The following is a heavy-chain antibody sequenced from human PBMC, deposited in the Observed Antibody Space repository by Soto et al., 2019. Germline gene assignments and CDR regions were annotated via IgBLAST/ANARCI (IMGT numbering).Heavy chain of an antibody. CDR2: IYWDGDE. D-gene: IGHD6-13*01. CDR1: GFSLTTNGVG. Sequence: SGPTLVNPTQALTLTCTFSGFSLTTNGVGVGWFRQPPGKALEWLALIYWDGDERYSPSLKSRLIITKDTSKNQVVLTMTNMDPVDTATYYCAHRRWTTAAGTFWFDPWGQGALVTVSS. V-gene: IGHV2-5*02. J-gene: IGHJ5*02. CDR3: AHRRWTTAAGTFWFDP.